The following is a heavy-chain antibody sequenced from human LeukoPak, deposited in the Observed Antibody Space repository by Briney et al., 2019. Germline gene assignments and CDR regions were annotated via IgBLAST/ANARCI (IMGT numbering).Heavy chain of an antibody. D-gene: IGHD4-17*01. V-gene: IGHV3-53*01. CDR1: GFTVSSNY. J-gene: IGHJ4*02. CDR3: ARTIADYGEVLFDY. CDR2: IYSGGST. Sequence: GSLRLSCAASGFTVSSNYMSWVRQAPGKGLEWVSVIYSGGSTYYADSVKGRFTISRDNSKNTLYLQMNSLRAEDTAVYYCARTIADYGEVLFDYWGQGTLVTVSS.